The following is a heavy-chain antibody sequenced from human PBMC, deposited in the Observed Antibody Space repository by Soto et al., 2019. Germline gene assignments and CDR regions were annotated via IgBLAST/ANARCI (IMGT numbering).Heavy chain of an antibody. CDR2: TKNKANSYTT. CDR3: VRWKAGAPDY. V-gene: IGHV3-72*01. J-gene: IGHJ4*02. CDR1: GFIFNDHY. D-gene: IGHD6-19*01. Sequence: EVQLVESGGGLVQPGGSLRLSCATSGFIFNDHYMDWVRQAPGKGLEWVGRTKNKANSYTTEYATSVKGRFSILRDDSKNSLHLQMNSLNTEDTAVYYCVRWKAGAPDYWGQGPLVTVSS.